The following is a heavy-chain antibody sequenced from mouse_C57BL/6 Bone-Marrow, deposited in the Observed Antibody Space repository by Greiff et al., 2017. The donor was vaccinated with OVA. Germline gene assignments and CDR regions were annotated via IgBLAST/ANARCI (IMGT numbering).Heavy chain of an antibody. Sequence: EVQGVESGGGLVQPKGSLKLSCAASGFSFNTYAMNWVRQAPGKGLEWVARIRSKSNNYATYYADSVKDRFTISRDDAESMLYLQMNNLKTEDTAIYYCVRPYYYGSRIYYYAMDYWGQGTSVTVSS. J-gene: IGHJ4*01. CDR3: VRPYYYGSRIYYYAMDY. CDR1: GFSFNTYA. V-gene: IGHV10-1*01. CDR2: IRSKSNNYAT. D-gene: IGHD1-1*01.